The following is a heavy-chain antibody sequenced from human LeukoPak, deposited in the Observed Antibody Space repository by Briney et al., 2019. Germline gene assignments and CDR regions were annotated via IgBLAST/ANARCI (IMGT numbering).Heavy chain of an antibody. V-gene: IGHV4-39*07. CDR2: IYYSGST. CDR1: GGSISSSSYY. CDR3: ARDLRDGYNFGQFDY. Sequence: SETLSLTCTVSGGSISSSSYYWGWIRQPPGKGLEWIVSIYYSGSTYYNPSLKSRVTISVDTSKNQFSLKLSSVTAADTAVYYCARDLRDGYNFGQFDYWGQGTLVTVSS. J-gene: IGHJ4*02. D-gene: IGHD5-24*01.